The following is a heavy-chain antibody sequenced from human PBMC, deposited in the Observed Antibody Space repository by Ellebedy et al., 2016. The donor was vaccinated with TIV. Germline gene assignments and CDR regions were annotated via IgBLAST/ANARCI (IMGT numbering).Heavy chain of an antibody. J-gene: IGHJ4*02. D-gene: IGHD5-12*01. CDR1: GFTFSSYA. Sequence: GGSLRLXCAASGFTFSSYAMSWVRQAPGKGLEWVSAISGSGGSTYYADSVKGRFTISRDNSKNTLYLQMNSLRAEDTAVYYCAKDLVDIVATIFDYWGQGTLVTVSS. CDR3: AKDLVDIVATIFDY. V-gene: IGHV3-23*01. CDR2: ISGSGGST.